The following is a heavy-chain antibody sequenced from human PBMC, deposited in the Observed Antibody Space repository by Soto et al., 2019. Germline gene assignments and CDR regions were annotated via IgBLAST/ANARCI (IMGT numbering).Heavy chain of an antibody. CDR1: GFTFSSYA. CDR2: ISSNGGST. Sequence: EVQLVESGGGLVQPGGSLRLSCAASGFTFSSYARHWVRQAPGKGLEYVSAISSNGGSTYYANSVKGRFTISRDNSKNTLYLQMGSLRAEDMAVYYCARRGYNWNDAGGYGMDVWGQGTTVTVSS. CDR3: ARRGYNWNDAGGYGMDV. J-gene: IGHJ6*02. V-gene: IGHV3-64*01. D-gene: IGHD1-1*01.